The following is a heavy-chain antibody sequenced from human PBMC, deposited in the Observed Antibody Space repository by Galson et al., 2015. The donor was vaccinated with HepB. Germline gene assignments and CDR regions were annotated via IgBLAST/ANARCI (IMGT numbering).Heavy chain of an antibody. Sequence: SLRLSCAASGFTFSSYSMNWVRQAPGKGLEWVSSISSSSSCIYYADSVKGRFTISRDNAKNSLYLQMNSLRAEDTAVYYCARTGYSSRGYGMDVWGQGTTVTVSS. CDR2: ISSSSSCI. CDR3: ARTGYSSRGYGMDV. D-gene: IGHD6-13*01. V-gene: IGHV3-21*01. CDR1: GFTFSSYS. J-gene: IGHJ6*02.